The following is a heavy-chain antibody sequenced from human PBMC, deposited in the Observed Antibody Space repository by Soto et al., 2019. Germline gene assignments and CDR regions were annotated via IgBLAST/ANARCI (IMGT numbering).Heavy chain of an antibody. J-gene: IGHJ5*02. V-gene: IGHV3-48*02. CDR1: GLTCSSYS. CDR3: ASDLWFGNNWFDP. D-gene: IGHD3-10*01. Sequence: GGSLRHSWAASGLTCSSYSMSWVRQATGKGLEWVSYISSSSSTIYYADSVKGRFTISRDNAKNSLYLQMNSLRDEDTAVYYCASDLWFGNNWFDPWGQGTLVTVSS. CDR2: ISSSSSTI.